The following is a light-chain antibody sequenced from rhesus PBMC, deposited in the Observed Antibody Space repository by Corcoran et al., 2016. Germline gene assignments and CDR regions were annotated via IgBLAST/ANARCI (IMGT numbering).Light chain of an antibody. CDR2: EAS. Sequence: DIQMTQSPSSLSASVGDRVTITCRASENAHNSVNWYQQKPGKAPNLLIYEASTLESGVPSRFSGSGSGTDYNFPISSLQPEDVASYYCQHGFGTPFTFGPGTKLHIK. CDR3: QHGFGTPFT. J-gene: IGKJ3*01. CDR1: ENAHNS. V-gene: IGKV1-74*01.